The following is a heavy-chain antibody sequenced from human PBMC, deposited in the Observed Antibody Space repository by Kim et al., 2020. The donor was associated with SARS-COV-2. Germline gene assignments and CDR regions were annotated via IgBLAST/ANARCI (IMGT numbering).Heavy chain of an antibody. CDR2: ISSSSSTI. V-gene: IGHV3-48*04. J-gene: IGHJ4*02. CDR3: ASVDSSGYYYTDY. CDR1: GFTFSSYS. D-gene: IGHD3-22*01. Sequence: GGSLRLSCAASGFTFSSYSMNWVRQAPGKGLEWVSYISSSSSTIYYADSVKGRFTISRDNAKNSLYLQMNSLRAEDTAVYYCASVDSSGYYYTDYWGQGTLVTVSS.